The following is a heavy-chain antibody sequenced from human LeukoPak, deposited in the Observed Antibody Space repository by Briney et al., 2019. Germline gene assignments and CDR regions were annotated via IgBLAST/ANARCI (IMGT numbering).Heavy chain of an antibody. CDR1: GFTVSSNY. J-gene: IGHJ4*02. CDR2: IYSGGST. V-gene: IGHV3-53*01. D-gene: IGHD3-22*01. CDR3: AKAGDYYDSSGYWEDY. Sequence: PGGSLRLSCAASGFTVSSNYMSWVRQAPGKGLEWVSVIYSGGSTYYADSVKGRFTISRDNSKNTLYLQMNSLRAEDTAVYYCAKAGDYYDSSGYWEDYWGQETLVTVSS.